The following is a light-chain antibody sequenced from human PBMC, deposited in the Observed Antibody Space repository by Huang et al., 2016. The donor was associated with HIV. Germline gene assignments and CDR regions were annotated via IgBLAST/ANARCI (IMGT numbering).Light chain of an antibody. CDR1: QTIRSSY. CDR2: GAS. V-gene: IGKV3-20*01. CDR3: QQYGYFT. J-gene: IGKJ2*01. Sequence: EIVLTQSPDILSLSPGERAALSCRAGQTIRSSYVAWYQQKHGQPPRLLIYGASTRDHGMPERFSGSGSATDFTLTISRVVPEDFASYYCQQYGYFTFGQGTKLEIK.